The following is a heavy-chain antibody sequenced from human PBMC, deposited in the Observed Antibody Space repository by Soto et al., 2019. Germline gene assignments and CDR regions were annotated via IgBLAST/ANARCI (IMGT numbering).Heavy chain of an antibody. V-gene: IGHV1-69*13. Sequence: GASVKVSCKASGGTFSSYAISWVRQAPGQGLEWMGGIIPIFGTANYAQKFQGRVTITADESTSTAYMELSSLRSEDTAVYYCARDLISRGSSGYSDYWGQGTLVTVSS. CDR3: ARDLISRGSSGYSDY. D-gene: IGHD3-22*01. CDR2: IIPIFGTA. J-gene: IGHJ4*02. CDR1: GGTFSSYA.